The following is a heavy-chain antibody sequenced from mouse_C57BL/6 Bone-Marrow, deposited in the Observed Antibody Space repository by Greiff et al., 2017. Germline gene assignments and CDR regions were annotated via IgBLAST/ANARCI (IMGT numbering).Heavy chain of an antibody. D-gene: IGHD1-1*01. CDR2: IDPETGGT. CDR3: TREDNYGSSSFAY. J-gene: IGHJ3*01. Sequence: QVQLKQSGAELVRPGASVTLSCKASGYTFTDYEMHWVKQTPVHGLEWIGAIDPETGGTAYNQKFKGKAILTADKSSSTAYMELRSLTSEDSAVYYCTREDNYGSSSFAYWGQGTLVTVSA. V-gene: IGHV1-15*01. CDR1: GYTFTDYE.